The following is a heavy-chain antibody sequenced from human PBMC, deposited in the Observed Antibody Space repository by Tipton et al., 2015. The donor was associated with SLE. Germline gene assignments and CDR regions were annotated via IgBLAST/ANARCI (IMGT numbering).Heavy chain of an antibody. D-gene: IGHD1-26*01. Sequence: TLSLTCTVSGFSISSYYWGWIRQPPGKGLEWLGTIYHSGTTYYNPSLKSRVTMSVDTSKNQFFLNLSSVTAADTALYYCARAGGGATRNWFDPWGQGTLVTVSS. CDR2: IYHSGTT. J-gene: IGHJ5*02. CDR3: ARAGGGATRNWFDP. V-gene: IGHV4-38-2*02. CDR1: GFSISSYY.